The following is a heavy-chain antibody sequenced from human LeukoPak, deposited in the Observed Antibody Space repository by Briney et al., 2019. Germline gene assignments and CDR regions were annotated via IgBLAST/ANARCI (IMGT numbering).Heavy chain of an antibody. CDR1: GFTFGRYA. V-gene: IGHV3-23*01. CDR3: AKGQRVVVPSTRILDV. D-gene: IGHD2-15*01. Sequence: QAGGSLRLSCAASGFTFGRYAMTGVRQAPGRGLEWVSIISDDGGATYYADSVKGRFTISRDNSKNTLYLQMNTLRAEDTAVYYCAKGQRVVVPSTRILDVWGKGTTVTVSS. CDR2: ISDDGGAT. J-gene: IGHJ6*03.